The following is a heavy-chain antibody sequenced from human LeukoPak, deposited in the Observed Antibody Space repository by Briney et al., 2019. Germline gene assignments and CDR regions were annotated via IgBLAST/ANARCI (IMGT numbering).Heavy chain of an antibody. CDR2: IIPIFGTA. V-gene: IGHV1-69*01. Sequence: SVKVSCKASGGTFSSYAISWVRQAPGQGLEWMGGIIPIFGTANYAQKFQGRVTITADESTSTAYMELSSLRSEDTAVYYCARHEGATNQNFGYWGQGTLVTVSS. CDR1: GGTFSSYA. CDR3: ARHEGATNQNFGY. D-gene: IGHD1-26*01. J-gene: IGHJ4*02.